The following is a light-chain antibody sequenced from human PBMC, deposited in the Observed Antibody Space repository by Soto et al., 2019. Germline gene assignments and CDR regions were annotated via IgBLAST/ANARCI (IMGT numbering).Light chain of an antibody. CDR1: SSDVGSYNL. V-gene: IGLV2-23*01. Sequence: QSVLTQPASVSGSPGQSITISFTGTSSDVGSYNLVSWHQQHPGKAPKLMIYEGSKRPSGVSNRFSGSKSGNTASLTISGLQAEDEADYYCCSYAGSRRVFGTGTKVTVL. J-gene: IGLJ1*01. CDR3: CSYAGSRRV. CDR2: EGS.